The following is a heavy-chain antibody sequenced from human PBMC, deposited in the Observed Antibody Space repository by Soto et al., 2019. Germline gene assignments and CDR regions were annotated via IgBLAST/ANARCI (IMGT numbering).Heavy chain of an antibody. Sequence: PXETLSLTCTVSAGSITTSYWSWIRQPLGKALEWIGYISYRGSTNYNPSLKSRLTISIDTSKSQISLKLTSMTTADTAVYYCASSGIVGREVNTWFDPWGQGTLVTVSS. CDR3: ASSGIVGREVNTWFDP. CDR2: ISYRGST. J-gene: IGHJ5*02. CDR1: AGSITTSY. V-gene: IGHV4-59*01. D-gene: IGHD3-22*01.